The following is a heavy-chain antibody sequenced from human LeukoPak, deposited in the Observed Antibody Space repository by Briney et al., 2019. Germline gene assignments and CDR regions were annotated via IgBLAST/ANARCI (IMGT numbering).Heavy chain of an antibody. CDR3: ANTGVSSGWLYDAFDI. CDR2: ISGSGGST. Sequence: GGSLRLSCAASGFTFSSYAMSWVRQAPGKGLEWVSAISGSGGSTYYADSVKGRFTISRDNSKNTLYLQMNSLRAEDTAVYYCANTGVSSGWLYDAFDIWGQGTMVTVSS. D-gene: IGHD6-19*01. V-gene: IGHV3-23*01. CDR1: GFTFSSYA. J-gene: IGHJ3*02.